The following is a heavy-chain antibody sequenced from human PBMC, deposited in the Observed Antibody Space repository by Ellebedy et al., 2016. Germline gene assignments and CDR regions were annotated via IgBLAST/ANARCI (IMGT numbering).Heavy chain of an antibody. Sequence: SETLSLTXAVYGGSFSGYYWSWIRQTPAKGLEWIGEINHSGSTNYNPSLKSRVTISVDTSKNQFSLKLSFMTAADTAVYYCARRLSGSYGYWGQGTLVTVSS. J-gene: IGHJ4*02. V-gene: IGHV4-34*01. CDR3: ARRLSGSYGY. D-gene: IGHD1-26*01. CDR1: GGSFSGYY. CDR2: INHSGST.